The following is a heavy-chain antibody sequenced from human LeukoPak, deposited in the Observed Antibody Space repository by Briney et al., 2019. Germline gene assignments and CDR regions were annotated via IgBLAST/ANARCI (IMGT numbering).Heavy chain of an antibody. CDR3: ARAPPYYYDSRGYHYERGNYYYGMDV. J-gene: IGHJ6*02. D-gene: IGHD3-22*01. V-gene: IGHV3-53*01. CDR2: IFDGGAT. CDR1: GFVVSVYF. Sequence: PGGSLRLSCAVSGFVVSVYFMTWVRQAPGKGLEWVSVIFDGGATYYADSVKGRFSISRDNSANTLHLQMTSLRAEDTAVYYCARAPPYYYDSRGYHYERGNYYYGMDVWGQGTTVIVSS.